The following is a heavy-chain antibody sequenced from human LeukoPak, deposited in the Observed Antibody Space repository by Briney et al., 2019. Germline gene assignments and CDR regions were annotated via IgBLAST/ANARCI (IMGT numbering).Heavy chain of an antibody. CDR3: ARGALTKVWGRKKGTDV. V-gene: IGHV3-23*01. J-gene: IGHJ6*04. Sequence: GGSLRLSCAASGFTFSHSAMSWVRQAPGKGLEWISTISGSGSDTNYADSVKGRFTISRDSSKYTLYLQMNSLRAEDTAVYYCARGALTKVWGRKKGTDVWGRGTTVTVSS. D-gene: IGHD3-16*01. CDR1: GFTFSHSA. CDR2: ISGSGSDT.